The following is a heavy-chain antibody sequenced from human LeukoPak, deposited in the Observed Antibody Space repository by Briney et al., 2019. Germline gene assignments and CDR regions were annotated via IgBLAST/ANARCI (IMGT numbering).Heavy chain of an antibody. CDR3: ARRVKDPNRWFGELFAFDI. CDR1: GGSFSGYY. Sequence: SETLSLTCAVYGGSFSGYYWSWIRQPPGKGLEWIGEINHSGSTNYNPSLKSRVTISVDTSKNQFSLKLSSVTAADTAVYYCARRVKDPNRWFGELFAFDIWGQGTMVTVSS. D-gene: IGHD3-10*01. J-gene: IGHJ3*02. V-gene: IGHV4-34*01. CDR2: INHSGST.